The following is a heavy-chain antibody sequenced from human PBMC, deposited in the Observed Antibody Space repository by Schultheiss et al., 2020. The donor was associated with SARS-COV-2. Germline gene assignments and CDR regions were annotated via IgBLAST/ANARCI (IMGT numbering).Heavy chain of an antibody. CDR3: ARDLSPLPGIDY. V-gene: IGHV3-74*01. CDR2: INGDGSNT. Sequence: GGSLRLSCAASGFTFSSYWMHWVRQAPGKGLVWVSRINGDGSNTDYADSVKGRFTISRDNAKNTLYLQMNSLRDEDTAVYYCARDLSPLPGIDYWGQGTLVTVSS. CDR1: GFTFSSYW. J-gene: IGHJ4*02.